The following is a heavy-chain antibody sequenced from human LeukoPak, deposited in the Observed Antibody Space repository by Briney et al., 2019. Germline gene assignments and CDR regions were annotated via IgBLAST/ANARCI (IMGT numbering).Heavy chain of an antibody. CDR3: ARDPGTTGLGYYYYYMDV. CDR1: GYTFTGYY. CDR2: INPNSGGT. V-gene: IGHV1-2*02. Sequence: ASVKVSCKASGYTFTGYYMHWVRQAPGQGLEWMGWINPNSGGTNYAQKFQGRVTMTRDTSISTAYMELSRLRSDDTAVYYCARDPGTTGLGYYYYYMDVWGQGTTVTVSS. J-gene: IGHJ6*03. D-gene: IGHD1-7*01.